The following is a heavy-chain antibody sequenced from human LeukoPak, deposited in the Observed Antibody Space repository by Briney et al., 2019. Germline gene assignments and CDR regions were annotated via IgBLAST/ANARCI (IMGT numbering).Heavy chain of an antibody. CDR1: GFPFSDYS. Sequence: GEPLRLSCAASGFPFSDYSLRWVRQAPGKGLEWLSYISSTGSTIYYAGSVKGRFTISRDNAKNSLYLQMNSLRAEDTAVYYCVGSKAPFFYFDYWGQGILVTVSS. CDR2: ISSTGSTI. J-gene: IGHJ4*02. V-gene: IGHV3-48*01. D-gene: IGHD2/OR15-2a*01. CDR3: VGSKAPFFYFDY.